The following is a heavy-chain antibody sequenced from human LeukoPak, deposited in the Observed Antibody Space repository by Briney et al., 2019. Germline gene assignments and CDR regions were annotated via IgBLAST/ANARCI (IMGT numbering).Heavy chain of an antibody. CDR2: INHSGST. CDR1: GGSFSGYY. D-gene: IGHD3-16*01. V-gene: IGHV4-34*01. CDR3: ARGYGGIYYYYMDV. Sequence: SETLSLTCAVYGGSFSGYYWSWIRQPPGKGLEWIGEINHSGSTNYNPSLKSRVTISVDTSKNQFSLKLSSVTTADTAVYYCARGYGGIYYYYMDVWGKGTTVTVSS. J-gene: IGHJ6*03.